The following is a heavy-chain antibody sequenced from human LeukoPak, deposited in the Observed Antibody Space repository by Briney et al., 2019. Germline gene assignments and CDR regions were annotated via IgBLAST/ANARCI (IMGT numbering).Heavy chain of an antibody. CDR3: AKARDIVVVVAATGY. Sequence: LPGRSLRLSCAASGFTFGSYAMSWVRQAPGKGLEWVSAISGSGDSTYYANSVKGRFTISRDNSKNTLYLQMNSLRAEDTAVYYCAKARDIVVVVAATGYWGQGTLVAVSS. J-gene: IGHJ4*02. CDR2: ISGSGDST. V-gene: IGHV3-23*01. D-gene: IGHD2-15*01. CDR1: GFTFGSYA.